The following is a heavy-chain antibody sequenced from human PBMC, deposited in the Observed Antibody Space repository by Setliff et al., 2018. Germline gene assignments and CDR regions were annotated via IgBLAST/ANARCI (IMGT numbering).Heavy chain of an antibody. CDR3: ARKGISALSGAFDM. CDR1: GGSISNYY. CDR2: IYTSGST. J-gene: IGHJ3*02. D-gene: IGHD1-26*01. Sequence: PSETLSLTCTVSGGSISNYYWSWIRQPAGKGLEWIGRIYTSGSTNYXPSLKSRVTMSVDTSKNQFSLKLSSVTAADTAVYYCARKGISALSGAFDMWGQGTMVTVS. V-gene: IGHV4-4*07.